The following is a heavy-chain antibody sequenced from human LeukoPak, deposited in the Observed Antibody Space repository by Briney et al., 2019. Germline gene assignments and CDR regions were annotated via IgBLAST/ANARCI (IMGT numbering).Heavy chain of an antibody. V-gene: IGHV1-46*01. J-gene: IGHJ4*02. Sequence: ASVKVSCKASGDSFTKYYMHWVRQAPGQGLEWMGIINPNDGRTTYTQKFQGRVTMTTDTSTSTVNMELSSLRSEDTAVYYCAPSVRSGGSYYFDYWGQGTLVTVSS. CDR3: APSVRSGGSYYFDY. CDR1: GDSFTKYY. D-gene: IGHD2-15*01. CDR2: INPNDGRT.